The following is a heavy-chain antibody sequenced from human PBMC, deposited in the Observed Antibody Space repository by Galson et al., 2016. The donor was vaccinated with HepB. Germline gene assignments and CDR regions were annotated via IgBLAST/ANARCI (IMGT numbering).Heavy chain of an antibody. CDR2: IDWEDDK. J-gene: IGHJ3*02. V-gene: IGHV2-70*01. Sequence: PALVKPTQTLTLTCTLSGFSLSTSGMCVSWIRQPPGKALEWLALIDWEDDKYYSTSLKTRLTISKDTSTNHVVLTTTNMDPVDTATYYCARIRRLTYDAFDIWGQGAMVTVSS. D-gene: IGHD2/OR15-2a*01. CDR1: GFSLSTSGMC. CDR3: ARIRRLTYDAFDI.